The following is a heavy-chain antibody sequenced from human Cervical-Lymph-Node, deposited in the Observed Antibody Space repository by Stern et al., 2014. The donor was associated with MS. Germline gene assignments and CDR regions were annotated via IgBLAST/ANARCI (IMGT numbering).Heavy chain of an antibody. J-gene: IGHJ4*02. CDR3: AKDENWYRSYYFDY. Sequence: VQLVESAGGVFQPGRSLRLACAASGFTFSSYGMHWVRQAPGQGLEWVAVISYDGSNKYYADSVKGRFTISRDNSKNTLYLQMNSLRAEDTAVYYCAKDENWYRSYYFDYWGQGTLVTVSS. CDR1: GFTFSSYG. CDR2: ISYDGSNK. V-gene: IGHV3-30*18. D-gene: IGHD1-26*01.